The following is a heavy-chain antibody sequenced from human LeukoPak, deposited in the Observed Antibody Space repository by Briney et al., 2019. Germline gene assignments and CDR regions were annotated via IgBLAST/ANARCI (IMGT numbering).Heavy chain of an antibody. V-gene: IGHV4-59*01. Sequence: SETLSLTCAVSGGSINNYYWSWIRQPPGKGLEWIGYIYYSGSTNYNPSLKSRVTLSVDTSKNQFSLKLSSVTAADTAVYYCARVDYSGYDTRGWFDPWGQGTLVTVSS. CDR3: ARVDYSGYDTRGWFDP. D-gene: IGHD5-12*01. CDR1: GGSINNYY. CDR2: IYYSGST. J-gene: IGHJ5*02.